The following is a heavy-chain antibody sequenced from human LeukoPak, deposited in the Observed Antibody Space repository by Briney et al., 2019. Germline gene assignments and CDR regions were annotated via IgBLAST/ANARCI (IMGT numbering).Heavy chain of an antibody. J-gene: IGHJ4*02. CDR2: ISYYGSNK. V-gene: IGHV3-30-3*01. CDR3: ARVSGGFDY. Sequence: GGSLRLSCAASGFTFSIYAMHGVRQAPGKGLEWVAVISYYGSNKYYADSVKGRFTISRDNSKNTLYLQMNSLRAEDTAVYYCARVSGGFDYWGQGTLVTVSS. D-gene: IGHD2-15*01. CDR1: GFTFSIYA.